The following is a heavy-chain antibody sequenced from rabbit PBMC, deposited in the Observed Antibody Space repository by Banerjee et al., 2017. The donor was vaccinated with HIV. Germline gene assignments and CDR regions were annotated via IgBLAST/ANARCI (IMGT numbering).Heavy chain of an antibody. V-gene: IGHV1S45*01. D-gene: IGHD4-1*01. Sequence: QEQLEESGGDLVKPEGSLTLTCTASGFSFSNGYVMCWVRQAPGKGLEWIGYITYGGSAYSASWVNGRFTISRHNAQNTLYLQLNSLTAADTATYFCARDLAGVTGWNFGLWGQGTLVTVS. CDR3: ARDLAGVTGWNFGL. CDR2: ITYGGSA. CDR1: GFSFSNGYV. J-gene: IGHJ4*01.